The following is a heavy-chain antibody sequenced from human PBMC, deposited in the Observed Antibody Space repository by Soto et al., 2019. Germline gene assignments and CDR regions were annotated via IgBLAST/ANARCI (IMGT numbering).Heavy chain of an antibody. CDR2: ISGSGGST. CDR1: GFTFSSYA. Sequence: EVQLLESGGGLVQPGGSLRLSCAAPGFTFSSYAMSWVRQAPGKGLEWVSSISGSGGSTYFADSVKGRFTISRDNSENTLYLQMNSLRVDDTAVYYCAKHLGYSSTYVMAFWCQDTTVTVSS. D-gene: IGHD6-13*01. CDR3: AKHLGYSSTYVMAF. J-gene: IGHJ6*02. V-gene: IGHV3-23*01.